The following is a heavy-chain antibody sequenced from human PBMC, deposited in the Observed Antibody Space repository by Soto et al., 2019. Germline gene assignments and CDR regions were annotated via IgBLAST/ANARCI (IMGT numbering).Heavy chain of an antibody. CDR2: IYHTGNA. J-gene: IGHJ5*02. CDR3: ARDFFDSSDYTTNWFDP. V-gene: IGHV4-39*01. CDR1: GDSISNSRFY. D-gene: IGHD3-22*01. Sequence: SETLSLTCSVSGDSISNSRFYWSWIRQPPGEGLEWIGSIYHTGNAYYNPSLKSRVTISVDTSKNQLSLKLTSVTAADAVLYYCARDFFDSSDYTTNWFDPWGQGTLVTVS.